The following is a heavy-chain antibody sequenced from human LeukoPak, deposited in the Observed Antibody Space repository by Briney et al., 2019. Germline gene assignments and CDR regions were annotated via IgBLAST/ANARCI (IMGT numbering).Heavy chain of an antibody. V-gene: IGHV7-4-1*02. CDR3: ASGYCSGGSCYSGFDY. D-gene: IGHD2-15*01. Sequence: ASVKVSCKASGYTFTSYAMNWVRQAPGQGLEWMGWINTNTGNPTYAQGFTGRFVFSLDTSVSTAYLQISSLKAEDTAVYYCASGYCSGGSCYSGFDYWGQGTLVTVSS. J-gene: IGHJ4*02. CDR1: GYTFTSYA. CDR2: INTNTGNP.